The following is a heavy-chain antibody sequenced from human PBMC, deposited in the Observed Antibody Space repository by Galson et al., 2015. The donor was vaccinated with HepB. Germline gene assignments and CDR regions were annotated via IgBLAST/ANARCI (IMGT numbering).Heavy chain of an antibody. CDR1: EFTVSSNY. CDR2: IHSDGST. J-gene: IGHJ6*02. Sequence: SLRLSCAASEFTVSSNYMNWVRQAPGKGLEWVSVIHSDGSTYYANFVKGRFTISRDNSKNMFYLQMNSLSAEDTAVYYCARDRGPRSLLDYYYGMDVWGQGTTVTVSS. D-gene: IGHD3-10*01. CDR3: ARDRGPRSLLDYYYGMDV. V-gene: IGHV3-53*05.